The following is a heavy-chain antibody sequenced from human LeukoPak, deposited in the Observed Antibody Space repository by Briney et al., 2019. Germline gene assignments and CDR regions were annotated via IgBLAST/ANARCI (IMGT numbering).Heavy chain of an antibody. CDR1: GGTFSSYA. V-gene: IGHV1-69*13. D-gene: IGHD3-16*02. CDR3: AREGPPGSHSFYFDF. CDR2: IIPIFGTA. J-gene: IGHJ4*02. Sequence: GASVKVSCKASGGTFSSYAISWVRQAPGQGLEWMGGIIPIFGTANYAQKFQGRVMITADESTSTAYMELSSLRSEDTAVYYCAREGPPGSHSFYFDFWGQGTLVTVSS.